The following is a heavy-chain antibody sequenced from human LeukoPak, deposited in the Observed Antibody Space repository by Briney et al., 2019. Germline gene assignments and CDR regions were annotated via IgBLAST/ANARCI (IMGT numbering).Heavy chain of an antibody. CDR1: GFTFSSYS. D-gene: IGHD6-6*01. V-gene: IGHV3-48*04. CDR2: ISSSSSTI. CDR3: AKDHGYSSSSGDY. Sequence: GGSLRLSCAASGFTFSSYSMNWVRQAPGKGLEWVSYISSSSSTIYYADSVRGRFTISRDNAKNSLYLQMNSLRAEDTAVYYCAKDHGYSSSSGDYWGQGTLVTVSS. J-gene: IGHJ4*02.